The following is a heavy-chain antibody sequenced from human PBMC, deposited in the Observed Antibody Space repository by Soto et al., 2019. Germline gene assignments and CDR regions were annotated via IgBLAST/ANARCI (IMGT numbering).Heavy chain of an antibody. CDR2: ISSSSSYM. V-gene: IGHV3-21*01. J-gene: IGHJ4*02. CDR3: ARDHYGSGNYYFDY. Sequence: GSLRLSCSASGFTFSSYNMNWVRQAPGKGLEWVSFISSSSSYMNYADSVKGRFTISRDNAKNSLYLHMNSLRAEDTAVYYCARDHYGSGNYYFDYWGQGTLVTVSS. CDR1: GFTFSSYN. D-gene: IGHD3-10*01.